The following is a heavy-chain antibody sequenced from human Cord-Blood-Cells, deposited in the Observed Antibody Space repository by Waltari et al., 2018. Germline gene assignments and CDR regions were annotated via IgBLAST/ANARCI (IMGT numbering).Heavy chain of an antibody. D-gene: IGHD7-27*01. CDR2: INHSGST. V-gene: IGHV4-34*01. Sequence: QVQLQQWGAGLLKHSETLSLTCAVYGGSFSGYYWSGIRQPPGKGLEWIGEINHSGSTNYNPSLKSRVTISVDTSKNQFSLKLSSVTAADTAVYYCARGLNWGSGYWGQGTLVTVSS. CDR1: GGSFSGYY. CDR3: ARGLNWGSGY. J-gene: IGHJ4*02.